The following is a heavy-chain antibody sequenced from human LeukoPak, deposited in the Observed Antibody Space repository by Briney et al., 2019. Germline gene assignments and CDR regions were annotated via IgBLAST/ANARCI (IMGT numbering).Heavy chain of an antibody. D-gene: IGHD3-3*01. Sequence: ASVKVSCEASGYTFTNYDINWVRQATGQGLEWMGWMNPNSGNTGYAQKFQGRVTMTRHTSISTAYMELSSLRSEDTAVYCCTRYDSGSRMGLDYWGQGTLVTVSS. V-gene: IGHV1-8*01. CDR3: TRYDSGSRMGLDY. CDR1: GYTFTNYD. J-gene: IGHJ4*02. CDR2: MNPNSGNT.